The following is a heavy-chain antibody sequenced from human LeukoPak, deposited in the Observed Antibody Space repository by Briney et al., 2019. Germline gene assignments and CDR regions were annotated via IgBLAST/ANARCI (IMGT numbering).Heavy chain of an antibody. CDR1: GFTFGSYW. Sequence: GGSLRLSCEASGFTFGSYWMNWVRQAPGKGLELVANIKLDGSEKYYADSVKGRFTISRDNARNSLYVQMNSLRVEDTGVYYCARDSGLTGYDLLDYWGQGTLVTVSS. D-gene: IGHD5-12*01. CDR2: IKLDGSEK. CDR3: ARDSGLTGYDLLDY. J-gene: IGHJ4*02. V-gene: IGHV3-7*01.